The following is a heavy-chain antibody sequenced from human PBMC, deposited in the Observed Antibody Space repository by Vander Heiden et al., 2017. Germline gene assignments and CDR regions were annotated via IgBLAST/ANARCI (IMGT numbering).Heavy chain of an antibody. J-gene: IGHJ5*02. CDR3: ARDKGRGSPHWFDP. CDR2: ISSSSSYI. CDR1: GFTFSSYS. V-gene: IGHV3-21*01. Sequence: EVQLVESGGGLVKPGGSLRLSCAASGFTFSSYSMNWVRQAPGKGLEWGSSISSSSSYIYYADSVKGRFTISRDNAKNSLYLQMNSLRAEDTAVYYCARDKGRGSPHWFDPWGQGTLVTVSS.